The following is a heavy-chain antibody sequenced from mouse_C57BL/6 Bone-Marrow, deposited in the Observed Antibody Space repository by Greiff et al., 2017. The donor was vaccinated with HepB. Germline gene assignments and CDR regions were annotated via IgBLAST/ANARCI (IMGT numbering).Heavy chain of an antibody. J-gene: IGHJ4*01. CDR3: VTPYYSNPYYAMDY. CDR1: GFSFNTYA. D-gene: IGHD2-5*01. V-gene: IGHV10-1*01. CDR2: IRSKSNNYAT. Sequence: EVKLVESGGGLVQPKGSLKLSCAASGFSFNTYAMNWVRQAPGKGLEWVARIRSKSNNYATYYADSVKDRFTISRDDSESMLYLQMNNLKTEDTAMYYCVTPYYSNPYYAMDYWGQGTSVTVSS.